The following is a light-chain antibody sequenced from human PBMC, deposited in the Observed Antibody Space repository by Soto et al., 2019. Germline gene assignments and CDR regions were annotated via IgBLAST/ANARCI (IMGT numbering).Light chain of an antibody. CDR1: QSVSSD. CDR3: EQYNDWPPIT. Sequence: EIVMTQSPVTLSVSPGERATLSCRASQSVSSDLAWYQQKPGQAPRLLIYGAFNRATGVPVMFSGSGSGTEFTLTISSLQSEDSAVYYCEQYNDWPPITFGQGTRLEIK. J-gene: IGKJ5*01. CDR2: GAF. V-gene: IGKV3-15*01.